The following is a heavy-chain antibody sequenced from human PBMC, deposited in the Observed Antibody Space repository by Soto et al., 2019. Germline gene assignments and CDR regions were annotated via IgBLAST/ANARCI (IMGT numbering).Heavy chain of an antibody. V-gene: IGHV6-1*01. J-gene: IGHJ4*02. CDR1: GDNVSSNIAA. D-gene: IGHD6-13*01. Sequence: VQLQLSGPRLVRPSQTLSLTCAISGDNVSSNIAAWRWIRQSPSRGLEWLGRTLYRAKWLEDYAVLVKGRITINPDTSKNLLSLQLNSVTPEDSAVYFCASEKRKVPGTRGYFDYWGQGTLVTVSS. CDR3: ASEKRKVPGTRGYFDY. CDR2: TLYRAKWLE.